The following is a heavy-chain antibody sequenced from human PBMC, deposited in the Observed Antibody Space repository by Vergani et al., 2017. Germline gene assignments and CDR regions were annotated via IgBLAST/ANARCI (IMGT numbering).Heavy chain of an antibody. CDR3: ARALKSYGDYTFDY. V-gene: IGHV4-59*11. Sequence: QVQLQESGPGLVKSSETLSLTCSVSFDSIRNLYCNWIRQPPGKGLEWIGYIYYSGSTNYNPSLKSRVTISVDTSKNQFSLKLSSVTAADTAVYYCARALKSYGDYTFDYWGQGTLVTVSS. CDR2: IYYSGST. J-gene: IGHJ4*02. D-gene: IGHD4-17*01. CDR1: FDSIRNLY.